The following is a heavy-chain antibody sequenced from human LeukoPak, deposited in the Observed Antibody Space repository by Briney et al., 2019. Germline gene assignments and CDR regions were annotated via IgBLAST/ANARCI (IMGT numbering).Heavy chain of an antibody. CDR1: GFTFSSYI. CDR2: ISKSSDRI. Sequence: GGSLRLSCAASGFTFSSYIMNWVRQAPGKGLEWVSYISKSSDRIYHADSVKGQFTISRDNAKNSLYLQMDSLRAEDTAVYYCARDLLNDEGSSYFFDQWGQGTLVTVSS. CDR3: ARDLLNDEGSSYFFDQ. D-gene: IGHD2-2*01. V-gene: IGHV3-48*04. J-gene: IGHJ4*02.